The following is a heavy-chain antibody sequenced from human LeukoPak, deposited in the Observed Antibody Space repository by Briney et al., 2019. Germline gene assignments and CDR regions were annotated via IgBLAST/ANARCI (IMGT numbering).Heavy chain of an antibody. CDR1: GFTFSFFA. Sequence: GGSLRLSCVASGFTFSFFAMNWVRQAPEKGLEWVSAISGSSGNANYADSVKGRFTVSRDNSKNTLYLQMISLRAEDTALYYCAKDGAKDDRTGSLGHYFDYWGQGILVIVSS. D-gene: IGHD3-22*01. CDR2: ISGSSGNA. J-gene: IGHJ4*02. V-gene: IGHV3-23*01. CDR3: AKDGAKDDRTGSLGHYFDY.